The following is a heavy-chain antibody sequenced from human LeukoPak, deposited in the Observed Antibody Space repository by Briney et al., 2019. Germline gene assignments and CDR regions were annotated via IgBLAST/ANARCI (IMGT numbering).Heavy chain of an antibody. Sequence: GGSLRLSCAASGFTFSSYGMHWVRQAPGKGLEWVAFIRYDGSNKYYADSVKGRFTISRDNSKNTLYLQMNSLRVEDTAVYYCARDQNFGVVIPLDYWGQGTLVTVSS. CDR1: GFTFSSYG. CDR3: ARDQNFGVVIPLDY. CDR2: IRYDGSNK. V-gene: IGHV3-30*02. J-gene: IGHJ4*02. D-gene: IGHD3-3*01.